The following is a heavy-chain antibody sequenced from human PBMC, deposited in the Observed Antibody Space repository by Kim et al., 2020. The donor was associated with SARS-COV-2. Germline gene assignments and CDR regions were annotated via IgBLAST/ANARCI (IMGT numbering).Heavy chain of an antibody. J-gene: IGHJ6*02. V-gene: IGHV3-53*01. Sequence: GGSLRLSCAASGFSVSTNDMSWVRQAPGKGLEWVATIFGSGTTYFADSAKGRFTISRDNSKNTLYLQMNSLRAEDTAAYHCPRKLLWFGDNGMDVWGQGTTVTVSS. CDR3: PRKLLWFGDNGMDV. CDR2: IFGSGTT. D-gene: IGHD3-10*01. CDR1: GFSVSTND.